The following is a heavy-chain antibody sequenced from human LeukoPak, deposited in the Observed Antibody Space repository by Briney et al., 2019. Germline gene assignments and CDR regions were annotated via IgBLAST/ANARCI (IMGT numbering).Heavy chain of an antibody. CDR1: GYTFNSYY. J-gene: IGHJ4*02. CDR2: INPNSGGT. Sequence: ASVKVSCKASGYTFNSYYIHWVRQAPGQGLEWMGWINPNSGGTNYAQKFQGRVTMTRDTSISTAYMELSRLRSDDTAVFYCATSSGWKSNIDYWGQGTLVTVSS. V-gene: IGHV1-2*02. CDR3: ATSSGWKSNIDY. D-gene: IGHD6-19*01.